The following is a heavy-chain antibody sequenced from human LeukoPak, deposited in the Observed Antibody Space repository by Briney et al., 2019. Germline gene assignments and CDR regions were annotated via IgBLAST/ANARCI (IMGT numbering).Heavy chain of an antibody. J-gene: IGHJ4*02. Sequence: GGSLRLSCAASGFTFSNFWMTWARQAPGKGLEWVANVKQDGSEKSCVDSVKGRFTISRDNAKNSLYLQINSLRVEDTAVYYCARGRGDSSSWYFDYWGQGTLVTVSS. V-gene: IGHV3-7*01. D-gene: IGHD6-13*01. CDR3: ARGRGDSSSWYFDY. CDR2: VKQDGSEK. CDR1: GFTFSNFW.